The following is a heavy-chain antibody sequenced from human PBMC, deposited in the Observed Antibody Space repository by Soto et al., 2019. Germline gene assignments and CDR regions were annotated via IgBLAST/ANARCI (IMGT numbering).Heavy chain of an antibody. CDR3: ATPYYDFWSGFRQLYGMDV. D-gene: IGHD3-3*01. CDR2: ISGSGGST. J-gene: IGHJ6*02. Sequence: GGSLRLSCAASGFTFSSYAMSWVRQAPGKGLEWVSAISGSGGSTYYADSVKGRFTISRDNSKNTLYLQMNSLRAEDTAVYYCATPYYDFWSGFRQLYGMDVWGQGTTVTAP. V-gene: IGHV3-23*01. CDR1: GFTFSSYA.